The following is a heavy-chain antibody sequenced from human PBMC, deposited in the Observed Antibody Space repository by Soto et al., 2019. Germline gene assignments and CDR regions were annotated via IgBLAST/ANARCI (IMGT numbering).Heavy chain of an antibody. Sequence: QVQLVESGGGVVQPGRSLRLSCAASGFTFSSYGMHWVRQAPGKGLEWVAVISYDGSNKYYADSVKGRFTISRDNSKNTLYLQMNSLRAEDTAVYYCAKDLSGKYCSGGSCYSTFDYWGQGTLVTVSS. CDR2: ISYDGSNK. CDR1: GFTFSSYG. J-gene: IGHJ4*02. V-gene: IGHV3-30*18. CDR3: AKDLSGKYCSGGSCYSTFDY. D-gene: IGHD2-15*01.